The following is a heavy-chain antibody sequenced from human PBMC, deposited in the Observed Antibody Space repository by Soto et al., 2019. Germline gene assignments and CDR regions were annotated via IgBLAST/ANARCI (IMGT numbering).Heavy chain of an antibody. CDR3: AHRRVGSSDWYDWFEP. J-gene: IGHJ5*02. V-gene: IGHV2-5*01. CDR2: IFWNDEK. CDR1: GFSLSTNGVR. Sequence: SGPTLVNPTQTVTLTCTFSGFSLSTNGVRVGWIRQAPGMALEWLAIIFWNDEKYYSPSLQSRLTITKDSSKNQVVLTMTNMDPVDTATYYCAHRRVGSSDWYDWFEPCGQGMLVTVSS. D-gene: IGHD6-19*01.